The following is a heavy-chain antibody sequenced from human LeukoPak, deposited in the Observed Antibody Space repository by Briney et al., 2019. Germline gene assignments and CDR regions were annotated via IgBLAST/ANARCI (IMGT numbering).Heavy chain of an antibody. J-gene: IGHJ4*02. CDR2: IWYDGTNK. Sequence: PGGSLRLSCAASGFTFTGYGMHWVRQAPGKGLEWVAVIWYDGTNKHYADSVKGRFTISRDNSKNTLYLQMNSLRAEDTAVYYCARENLELRGGFDYWGQGTLVTVSS. V-gene: IGHV3-33*01. CDR3: ARENLELRGGFDY. D-gene: IGHD1-26*01. CDR1: GFTFTGYG.